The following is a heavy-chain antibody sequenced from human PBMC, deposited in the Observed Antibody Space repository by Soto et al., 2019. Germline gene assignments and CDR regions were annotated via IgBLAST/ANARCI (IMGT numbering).Heavy chain of an antibody. D-gene: IGHD6-25*01. J-gene: IGHJ4*02. CDR1: GGSNSNGDYY. Sequence: PSATLSLTCTFPGGSNSNGDYYLRLDRQPPGKGLEWIGYIYYSGSTYYNPSLKSRVTISVDTSKNQFCLKLSSVTAADTAVYYCAREGDESGREYWGQGTLVTVSS. V-gene: IGHV4-30-4*01. CDR3: AREGDESGREY. CDR2: IYYSGST.